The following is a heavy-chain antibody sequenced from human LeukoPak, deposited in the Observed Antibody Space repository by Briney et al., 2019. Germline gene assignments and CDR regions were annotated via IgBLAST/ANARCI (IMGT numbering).Heavy chain of an antibody. D-gene: IGHD1-26*01. J-gene: IGHJ4*02. CDR2: IYSGGST. CDR1: GFTVSSNY. V-gene: IGHV3-66*01. Sequence: GGSLRLSCAASGFTVSSNYMSWVRQAPGKGLEWVSVIYSGGSTYYADSVKGRFTISRDNSKNTLYVQMNSLRAEDTAVYYCAKGKNSGSYSPNHFDYWGQGTLVTVSS. CDR3: AKGKNSGSYSPNHFDY.